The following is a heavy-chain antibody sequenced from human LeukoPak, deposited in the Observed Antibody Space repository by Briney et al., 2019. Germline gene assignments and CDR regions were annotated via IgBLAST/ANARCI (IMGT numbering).Heavy chain of an antibody. CDR2: INHSGST. Sequence: SETLSLTCAVYGGSFSGYYWSWIRQPPGKGLEWIGEINHSGSTNYNPSLKSRVTISVDTSKNQFSLKLSSVTAADTAVYYCARRYSSSWYIPHAFDIWGQGTMVTVSS. CDR1: GGSFSGYY. CDR3: ARRYSSSWYIPHAFDI. J-gene: IGHJ3*02. D-gene: IGHD6-13*01. V-gene: IGHV4-34*01.